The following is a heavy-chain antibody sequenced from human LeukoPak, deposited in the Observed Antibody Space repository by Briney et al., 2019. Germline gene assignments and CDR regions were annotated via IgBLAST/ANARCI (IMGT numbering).Heavy chain of an antibody. CDR2: INPNSGGT. CDR1: GYTFTGYY. Sequence: ASVKVSCKASGYTFTGYYMHWVRQAPDQELEWMGRINPNSGGTNYAQKFQGTVNMTRYTSISKAYMELSRLRYYDTAVYYCARSPLNSADRGDYWGQGTLVTVSS. J-gene: IGHJ4*02. V-gene: IGHV1-2*06. CDR3: ARSPLNSADRGDY. D-gene: IGHD2-15*01.